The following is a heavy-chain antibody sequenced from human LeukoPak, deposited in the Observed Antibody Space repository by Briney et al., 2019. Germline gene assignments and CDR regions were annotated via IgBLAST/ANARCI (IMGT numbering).Heavy chain of an antibody. CDR2: ISDDGSNN. CDR1: GLSFSNYD. V-gene: IGHV3-30*18. D-gene: IGHD6-19*01. Sequence: GGSLRLSCAASGLSFSNYDMHWVRQAPGKGLEWVALISDDGSNNNYADSVRGRFNISRDNSKNTLYLEVNSLRVEDTGVYYCAKEQWLINSFDNWGQGTLVTVSS. J-gene: IGHJ4*02. CDR3: AKEQWLINSFDN.